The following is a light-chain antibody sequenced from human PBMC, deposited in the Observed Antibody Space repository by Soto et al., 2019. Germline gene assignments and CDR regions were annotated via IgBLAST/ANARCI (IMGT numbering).Light chain of an antibody. J-gene: IGKJ1*01. CDR1: QNVLYHANNRSH. Sequence: DILLTQFPESLTVSPDERATITCESSQNVLYHANNRSHLSCYQQRPGQPPKLPSFLAQMRQSGVPGRFRGSGSWTHFTLTTAYLQPDDVGFYDSQQFFTTPWTFGQGTRV. CDR2: LAQ. V-gene: IGKV4-1*01. CDR3: QQFFTTPWT.